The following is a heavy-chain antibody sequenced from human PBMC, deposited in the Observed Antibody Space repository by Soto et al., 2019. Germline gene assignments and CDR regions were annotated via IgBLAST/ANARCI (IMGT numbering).Heavy chain of an antibody. D-gene: IGHD2-15*01. Sequence: SETLSLTCAVYGGSFSGYYWSWIRQPPGKGLEWIGEINHSGSTNYNPSLKSRVTISVDTSKNQFSLKLSSVTAADTAVYYCARGEGVACDFLAVCAQGTTDTVSS. V-gene: IGHV4-34*01. CDR1: GGSFSGYY. CDR2: INHSGST. J-gene: IGHJ6*02. CDR3: ARGEGVACDFLAV.